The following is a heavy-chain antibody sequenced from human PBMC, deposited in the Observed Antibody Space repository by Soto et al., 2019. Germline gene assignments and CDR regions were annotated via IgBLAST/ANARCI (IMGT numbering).Heavy chain of an antibody. Sequence: GGSLRLSCAASGFTFSSYSMNWVRQAPGKGLEWVSSISSSSSYIYYADSVKGRFTISRDNAKNSLYLQMNSLRAEDTAVYYCATETGGYYKNDAFDIWGQGTMVTVSS. V-gene: IGHV3-21*01. D-gene: IGHD3-10*01. CDR2: ISSSSSYI. CDR1: GFTFSSYS. CDR3: ATETGGYYKNDAFDI. J-gene: IGHJ3*02.